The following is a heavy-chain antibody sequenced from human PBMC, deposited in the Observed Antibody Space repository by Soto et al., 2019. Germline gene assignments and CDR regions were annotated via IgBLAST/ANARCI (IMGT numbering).Heavy chain of an antibody. Sequence: SVKVSCKASGGTFSNHAISWVRQAPGQGLEWVGGIIPMFPAADYAQRFQGRVTITADDSTTTVYMELSGLRSEDTAMYYCARDDATYCGGDCYRYFYYGMDVWGQGTTVTVSS. CDR1: GGTFSNHA. D-gene: IGHD2-21*02. CDR2: IIPMFPAA. CDR3: ARDDATYCGGDCYRYFYYGMDV. J-gene: IGHJ6*02. V-gene: IGHV1-69*13.